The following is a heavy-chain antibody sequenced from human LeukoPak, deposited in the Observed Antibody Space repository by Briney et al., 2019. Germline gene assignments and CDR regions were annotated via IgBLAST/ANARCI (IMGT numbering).Heavy chain of an antibody. V-gene: IGHV3-21*01. CDR3: ARTQLSDTAMSYFDY. J-gene: IGHJ4*02. Sequence: PGGSLRLSCAAPGFTFSSYYMSWVRQAPGKGLEWVSSISSSSSYIYYADSVKGRFTISRDNAKNSLYLQVNSLRAEDTAVYYCARTQLSDTAMSYFDYWGRGTLVTVSS. D-gene: IGHD5-18*01. CDR1: GFTFSSYY. CDR2: ISSSSSYI.